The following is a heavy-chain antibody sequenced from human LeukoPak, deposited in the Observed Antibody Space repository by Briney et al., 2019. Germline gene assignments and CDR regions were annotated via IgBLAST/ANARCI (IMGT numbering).Heavy chain of an antibody. Sequence: SETLSFTCTVSGGSISSYYWSWIRQPPGKGLEWIGYIYYSGSTNYNPSLKSRVTISVDTSKNQFSLKLSSVTAADTAVYYCATLQNSGWAPYYFDYWGQGTLVTVSS. CDR1: GGSISSYY. J-gene: IGHJ4*02. V-gene: IGHV4-59*01. CDR3: ATLQNSGWAPYYFDY. D-gene: IGHD6-19*01. CDR2: IYYSGST.